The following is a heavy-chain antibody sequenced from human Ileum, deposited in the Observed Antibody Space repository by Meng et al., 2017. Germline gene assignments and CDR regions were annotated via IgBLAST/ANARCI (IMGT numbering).Heavy chain of an antibody. V-gene: IGHV4-39*07. CDR1: GGSISSSSYY. D-gene: IGHD3-10*01. CDR3: AREGLGVLLWFGELDY. J-gene: IGHJ4*02. CDR2: IYYSGST. Sequence: SETLSLTCTVSGGSISSSSYYWGWIRQPPGKGLEWIGSIYYSGSTYYNPSFKSRVIILVDTSKNQFSLKLSSVTAADTAVYYCAREGLGVLLWFGELDYWGRERWSRLL.